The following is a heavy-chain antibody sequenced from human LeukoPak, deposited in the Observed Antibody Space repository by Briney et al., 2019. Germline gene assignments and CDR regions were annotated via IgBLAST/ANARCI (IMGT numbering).Heavy chain of an antibody. CDR3: ARDPDQYYFDY. J-gene: IGHJ4*02. V-gene: IGHV3-23*01. Sequence: GGSLRLSCVASGFAFSSYAMSWVRQAPGKGLEWVSSISGSGGSTYYADSVKGRFTISRDNSKNTLYLQMNSLRAEDTAVYYCARDPDQYYFDYWGQGTLVTVSS. CDR2: ISGSGGST. CDR1: GFAFSSYA. D-gene: IGHD1-14*01.